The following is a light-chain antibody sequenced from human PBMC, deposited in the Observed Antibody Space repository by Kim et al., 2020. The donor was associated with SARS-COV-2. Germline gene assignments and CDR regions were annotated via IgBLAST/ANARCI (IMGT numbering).Light chain of an antibody. CDR1: KLGDKY. J-gene: IGLJ3*02. V-gene: IGLV3-1*01. Sequence: SYELTQPPSVSVSPGQTASITCSGDKLGDKYAYWYQQRPGQSPVVVMYQDRKRPSGIPERFSGSNSGNTATLTISGTQAVDEADYYCQAWDSSTAWVFGGGTQLTVL. CDR3: QAWDSSTAWV. CDR2: QDR.